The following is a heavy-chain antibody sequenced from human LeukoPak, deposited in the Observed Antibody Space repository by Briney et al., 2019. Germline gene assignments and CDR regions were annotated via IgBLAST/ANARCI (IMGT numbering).Heavy chain of an antibody. CDR3: AKDPRGYTYGSYYFDC. J-gene: IGHJ4*02. Sequence: GGSLGLSCAASGFTFRSYAMSWVRQTPGKGLEWVSAISGNGGSTYYADSVKGRFTISRDNSKNTLYLQMNSLRPEDTALYYCAKDPRGYTYGSYYFDCWGQGILVTVSS. D-gene: IGHD5-18*01. CDR1: GFTFRSYA. CDR2: ISGNGGST. V-gene: IGHV3-23*01.